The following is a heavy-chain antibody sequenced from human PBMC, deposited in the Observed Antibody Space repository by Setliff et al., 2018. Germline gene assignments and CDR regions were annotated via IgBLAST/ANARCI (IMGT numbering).Heavy chain of an antibody. J-gene: IGHJ4*02. Sequence: GGSLGLSCAASGFTFNNFAMHWVRQAPGKGLEWVANIKQDGSEKYYVDSVKGRFTITRDNAKNSLFLQMNSLRAEDTAVYYCARDGGEYWGQGTLVTVSS. CDR1: GFTFNNFA. V-gene: IGHV3-7*01. CDR2: IKQDGSEK. D-gene: IGHD3-16*01. CDR3: ARDGGEY.